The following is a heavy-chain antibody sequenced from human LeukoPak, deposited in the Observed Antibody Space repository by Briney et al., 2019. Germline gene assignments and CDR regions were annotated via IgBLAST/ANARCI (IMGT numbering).Heavy chain of an antibody. J-gene: IGHJ4*02. CDR1: GYTLTDLS. CDR2: FDPEDGER. CDR3: STLLSSNYLDH. D-gene: IGHD2/OR15-2a*01. Sequence: TSVTVSFKFSGYTLTDLSMHWVRQAPGPGLEWVGVFDPEDGERIFAEKLQGRVIMTEDTSTDTAYKELSSLTSEDTAVYYCSTLLSSNYLDHWGQGTLVTVAS. V-gene: IGHV1-24*01.